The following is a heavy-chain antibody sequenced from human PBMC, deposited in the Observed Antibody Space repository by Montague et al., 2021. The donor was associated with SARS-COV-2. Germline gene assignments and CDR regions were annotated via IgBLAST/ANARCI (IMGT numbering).Heavy chain of an antibody. V-gene: IGHV6-1*01. J-gene: IGHJ2*01. CDR3: ARAYCGGDCYFYWYFDL. Sequence: CAISGDSVSSHIATSFWIRQSPSRGLEWLGSTYYRSKWYNDYAVSVNIRVIINPGTSNNRISLQLNSVTPEDSAVYYCARAYCGGDCYFYWYFDLWGRGTLVTVSS. CDR2: TYYRSKWYN. D-gene: IGHD2-21*02. CDR1: GDSVSSHIAT.